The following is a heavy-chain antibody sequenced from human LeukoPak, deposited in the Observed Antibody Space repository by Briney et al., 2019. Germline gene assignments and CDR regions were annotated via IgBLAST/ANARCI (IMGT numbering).Heavy chain of an antibody. Sequence: SATLSLTCTVSGGSISSYHWSWIRQPPGKGLEWIGYVYNRGNTNYNPSLKSRVSISVDTSKNQFSLKLNSVTAADTAVYYCARSFGDYGSGSFGYWGQGTLVTVSS. V-gene: IGHV4-59*01. CDR2: VYNRGNT. D-gene: IGHD3-10*01. CDR1: GGSISSYH. CDR3: ARSFGDYGSGSFGY. J-gene: IGHJ4*02.